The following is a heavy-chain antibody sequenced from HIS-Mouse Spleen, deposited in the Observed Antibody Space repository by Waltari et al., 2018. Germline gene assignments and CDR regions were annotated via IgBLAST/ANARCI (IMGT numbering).Heavy chain of an antibody. CDR3: AREGNYGSGSYIY. CDR1: GGTFSRYA. Sequence: QVQLVQSGPEVKKPGSSVKVSCKASGGTFSRYAISWVLQAPGQGLEWMGGIIPIFGTANYAQKFQGRVTITADESTSTAYMELSSLRSEDTAVYYCAREGNYGSGSYIYWGQGTLVTVSS. J-gene: IGHJ4*02. CDR2: IIPIFGTA. D-gene: IGHD3-10*01. V-gene: IGHV1-69*01.